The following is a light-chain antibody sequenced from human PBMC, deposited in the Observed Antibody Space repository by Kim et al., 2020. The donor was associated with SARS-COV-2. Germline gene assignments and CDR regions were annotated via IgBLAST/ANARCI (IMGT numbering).Light chain of an antibody. V-gene: IGLV2-14*03. CDR3: TSYRTRSTYV. Sequence: GQSITISCTGTSSDVGGHNYVSWYQHHPGKAPKLIIYDVSERPSGVSNRFSGSKSGNTASLTISGLQAEDESDYYCTSYRTRSTYVFGTGTKVTVL. J-gene: IGLJ1*01. CDR2: DVS. CDR1: SSDVGGHNY.